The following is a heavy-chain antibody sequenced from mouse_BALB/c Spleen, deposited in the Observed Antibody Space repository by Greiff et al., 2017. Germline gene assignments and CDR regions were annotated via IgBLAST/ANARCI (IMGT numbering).Heavy chain of an antibody. Sequence: EVKLMESGGGLVKPGGSLKLSCAASGFTFSSYAMSWVRQTPEKRLEWVASISSGGSTYYPDSVKGRFTISRDNARNILYLQMSSLRSEDTAMYYCARGGYGYAWFAYWGQGTLVTVSA. V-gene: IGHV5-6-5*01. CDR1: GFTFSSYA. CDR2: ISSGGST. D-gene: IGHD1-2*01. CDR3: ARGGYGYAWFAY. J-gene: IGHJ3*01.